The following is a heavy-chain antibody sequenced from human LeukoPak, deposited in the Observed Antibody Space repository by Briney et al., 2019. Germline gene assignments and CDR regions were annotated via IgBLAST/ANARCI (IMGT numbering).Heavy chain of an antibody. J-gene: IGHJ4*02. V-gene: IGHV3-48*03. CDR2: ISSSDSTI. CDR1: GFLFNTYG. Sequence: GGSLRLSCVASGFLFNTYGMHWVRQAPGKGLEWVSYISSSDSTIYYADSVKGRFTISRDNAKNSLYLQMNSLRAEDTAVYYCARDYGGSSPFDYWGQGTLVTVSS. CDR3: ARDYGGSSPFDY. D-gene: IGHD4-23*01.